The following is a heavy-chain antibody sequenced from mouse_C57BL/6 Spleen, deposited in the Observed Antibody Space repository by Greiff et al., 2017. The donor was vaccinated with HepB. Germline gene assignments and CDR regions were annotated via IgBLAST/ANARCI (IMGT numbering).Heavy chain of an antibody. CDR3: ARSYYDGYPYYFDY. V-gene: IGHV1-50*01. Sequence: QVQLQQPGAELVKPGASVKLSCKASGYTFTSYWMQRVKQRPGQGLEWIGEIDPSDSYTNYNQKFKGKATLTVDTSSSTAYMQLSSLTSEDSAVYYCARSYYDGYPYYFDYWGQGTTLTVSS. J-gene: IGHJ2*01. D-gene: IGHD2-3*01. CDR2: IDPSDSYT. CDR1: GYTFTSYW.